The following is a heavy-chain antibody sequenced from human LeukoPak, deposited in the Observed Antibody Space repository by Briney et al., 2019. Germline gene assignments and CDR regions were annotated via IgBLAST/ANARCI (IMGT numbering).Heavy chain of an antibody. CDR1: GFTFGNSA. CDR3: AKGIYSSSWSYFDY. V-gene: IGHV3-23*01. D-gene: IGHD6-13*01. CDR2: LSGSGITT. J-gene: IGHJ4*01. Sequence: PGGSLRLSCAASGFTFGNSAMSWVRQAPGKGLEWVSTLSGSGITTYYADSVKGRFTISRDNSKNTLYLQMNSLRAEDTAVYYCAKGIYSSSWSYFDYWGHGTLVTVSS.